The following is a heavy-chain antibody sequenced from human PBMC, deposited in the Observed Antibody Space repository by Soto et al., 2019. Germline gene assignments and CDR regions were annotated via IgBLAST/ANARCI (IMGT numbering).Heavy chain of an antibody. CDR1: GGTFSSYT. D-gene: IGHD2-2*01. J-gene: IGHJ6*02. CDR3: ARDEDIVVVPAAPSYYYYGMDV. CDR2: IIPILGIA. V-gene: IGHV1-69*04. Sequence: KVSCKASGGTFSSYTISWVRQAPGQGLEWMGRIIPILGIANYAQKFQGRVTITADKSTSTAYMELSSLRSEDTAVYYCARDEDIVVVPAAPSYYYYGMDVWGQGTTVTVSS.